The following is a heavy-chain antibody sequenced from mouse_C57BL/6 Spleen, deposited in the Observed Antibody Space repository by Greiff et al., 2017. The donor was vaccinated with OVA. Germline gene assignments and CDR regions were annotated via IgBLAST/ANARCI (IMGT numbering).Heavy chain of an antibody. CDR3: ARGKGYVFDY. J-gene: IGHJ2*01. CDR1: GYTFTSYW. V-gene: IGHV1-61*01. CDR2: IYPSDSET. D-gene: IGHD2-2*01. Sequence: VQLQQPGAELVRPGSSVKLSCKASGYTFTSYWMDWVKQRPGQGLEWIGNIYPSDSETHYNQKFKDKATLTVDKSSSTAYMQLSSLTSEDSAVYYCARGKGYVFDYWGQGTTLTVSS.